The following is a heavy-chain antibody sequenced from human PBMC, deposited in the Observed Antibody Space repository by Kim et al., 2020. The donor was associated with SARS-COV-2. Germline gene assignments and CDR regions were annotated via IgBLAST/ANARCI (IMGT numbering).Heavy chain of an antibody. CDR1: GFTFSSYG. J-gene: IGHJ4*02. D-gene: IGHD3-3*01. CDR3: AKEAHDFWSGYYLDY. Sequence: GGSLRLSCAASGFTFSSYGMHWVRQAPGKGLEWVAVISYDGSNKYYADSVKGRFTISRDNSKNTLYLQMNSLRAEDTAVYYCAKEAHDFWSGYYLDYWGQGTLVTVSS. CDR2: ISYDGSNK. V-gene: IGHV3-30*18.